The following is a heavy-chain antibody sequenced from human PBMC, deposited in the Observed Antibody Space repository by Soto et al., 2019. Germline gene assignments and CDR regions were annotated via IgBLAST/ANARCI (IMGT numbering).Heavy chain of an antibody. D-gene: IGHD3-9*01. V-gene: IGHV3-23*01. J-gene: IGHJ6*02. Sequence: GGSLRLSCAASGFTFSSYSMSWVRQAPGKGLEWVSTISGSGGSTYYADSVKGRFTISRDNSKLTLFLQMNSLRAEDTAVYYCAKRGILTGFYDPLGMDVWDQGTTVTVSS. CDR1: GFTFSSYS. CDR3: AKRGILTGFYDPLGMDV. CDR2: ISGSGGST.